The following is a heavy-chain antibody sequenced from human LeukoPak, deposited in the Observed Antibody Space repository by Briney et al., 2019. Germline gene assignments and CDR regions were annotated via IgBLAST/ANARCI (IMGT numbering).Heavy chain of an antibody. D-gene: IGHD5-18*01. V-gene: IGHV4-39*07. Sequence: SETLSLTCTVSGGSISITSYYWGWIRQPPGKGLEWIGSIYYSGSTYYNPSLKSRVTISVDTSKNQFSLKLSSVTAADTAVYYCARDRPRLRGYSYGYYYYMDVWGKGTTVTVSS. CDR3: ARDRPRLRGYSYGYYYYMDV. J-gene: IGHJ6*03. CDR2: IYYSGST. CDR1: GGSISITSYY.